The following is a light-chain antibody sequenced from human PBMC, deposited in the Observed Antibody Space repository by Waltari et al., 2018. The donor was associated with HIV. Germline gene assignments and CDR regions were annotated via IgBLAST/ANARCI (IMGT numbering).Light chain of an antibody. V-gene: IGLV10-54*01. Sequence: AAWLQQHQGRPPKLLSYMNNNRPSGVSGRFSSSRSADTAYLSISLLQSDDEADYFCSSWDSSLSAWVFGGGTRLTVL. CDR3: SSWDSSLSAWV. CDR2: MNN. J-gene: IGLJ3*02.